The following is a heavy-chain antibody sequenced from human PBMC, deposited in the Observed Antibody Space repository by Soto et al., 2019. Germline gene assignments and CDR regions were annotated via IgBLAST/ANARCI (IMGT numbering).Heavy chain of an antibody. CDR2: MDPKSGYT. CDR1: GYTFTSYD. J-gene: IGHJ6*02. Sequence: QVQLVQSGAEVKKPGASVKVSCKASGYTFTSYDINWVRQAAGHGLEWMGWMDPKSGYTDYAQKFQGRVTMTRDTSIRTAYMEVSRLRSDETAVFYCASLTTVNGSYGMDDWGQGTTVTVSS. D-gene: IGHD4-4*01. V-gene: IGHV1-8*01. CDR3: ASLTTVNGSYGMDD.